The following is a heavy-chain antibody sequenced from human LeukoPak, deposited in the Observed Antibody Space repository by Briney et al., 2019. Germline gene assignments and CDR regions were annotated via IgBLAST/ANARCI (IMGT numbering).Heavy chain of an antibody. Sequence: GGSLRLSCAASGFTVISYAMSWVRQAPRKGLEWVSAISGSGGSTYYADSVKGRFTISRDNSKNTLYLQMNSLRAEDTAVYYCAICPIVVVVAATLDHYWGQGTLVTVSS. CDR3: AICPIVVVVAATLDHY. J-gene: IGHJ4*02. V-gene: IGHV3-23*01. CDR2: ISGSGGST. CDR1: GFTVISYA. D-gene: IGHD2-15*01.